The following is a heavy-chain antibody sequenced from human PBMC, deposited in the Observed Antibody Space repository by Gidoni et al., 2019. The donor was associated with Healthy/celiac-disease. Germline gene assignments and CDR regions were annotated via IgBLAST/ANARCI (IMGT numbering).Heavy chain of an antibody. CDR3: ARRRSSSWKLLDY. CDR1: GGSFSGYY. CDR2: INHSGST. D-gene: IGHD6-13*01. V-gene: IGHV4-34*01. J-gene: IGHJ4*02. Sequence: QVQLQQWGAGLLKPSETLSLTCAVYGGSFSGYYWSWIRQPPGKGLEWIGEINHSGSTNYNPSLKSRVTISVDTSKNQFSLKLSSVTAADTAVYYCARRRSSSWKLLDYWGQGTLVTVSS.